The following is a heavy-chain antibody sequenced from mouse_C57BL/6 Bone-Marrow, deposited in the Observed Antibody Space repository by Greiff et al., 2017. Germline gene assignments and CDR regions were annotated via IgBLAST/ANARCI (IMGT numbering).Heavy chain of an antibody. CDR2: IYPGDGVT. Sequence: VQLQQSGPELVKPGASVKISCKASGYAFSSSWMNWVKQRPGKGLEWIGRIYPGDGVTNYNGKFKGKATLTADKSSSTDYMQLSSQTSEDSAVYVCARTRVYSYGSSYGHWYFEVWGTGTTVTVSS. V-gene: IGHV1-82*01. D-gene: IGHD1-1*01. CDR3: ARTRVYSYGSSYGHWYFEV. CDR1: GYAFSSSW. J-gene: IGHJ1*03.